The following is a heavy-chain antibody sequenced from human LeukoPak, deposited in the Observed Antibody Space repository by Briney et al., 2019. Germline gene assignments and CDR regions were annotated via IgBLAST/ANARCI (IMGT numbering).Heavy chain of an antibody. CDR1: GGSFSGYY. J-gene: IGHJ6*04. CDR3: ARSKIWDYYYGMDV. V-gene: IGHV4-34*01. CDR2: INHSGST. D-gene: IGHD3-16*01. Sequence: AETLSLTCAVYGGSFSGYYWSWIRQPPGKGLERIGEINHSGSTNYNPSLKSRVTISVDTSKNQFSLKLSSVTAADTAVYYCARSKIWDYYYGMDVWGKGTTVTVSS.